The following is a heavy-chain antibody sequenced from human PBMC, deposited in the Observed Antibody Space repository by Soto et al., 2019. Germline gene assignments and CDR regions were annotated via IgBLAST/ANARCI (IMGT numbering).Heavy chain of an antibody. J-gene: IGHJ4*02. D-gene: IGHD3-3*01. CDR1: GLTFSSYA. CDR3: AKGPIFGVENIYDY. V-gene: IGHV3-23*01. Sequence: PGGSLRLSCAASGLTFSSYAMSWVRQTPGKGLEWVSSMSGAGRSSYDADSVKGRFTITRDNSKNTLYLQMNNLRAEDTALYYCAKGPIFGVENIYDYWGQGTLVTVSS. CDR2: MSGAGRSS.